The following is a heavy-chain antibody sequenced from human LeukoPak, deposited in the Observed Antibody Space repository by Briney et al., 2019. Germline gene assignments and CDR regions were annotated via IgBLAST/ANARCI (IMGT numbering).Heavy chain of an antibody. J-gene: IGHJ4*02. V-gene: IGHV4-59*01. Sequence: KPSETLSLTCTVSGGSISSYYWSWIRQPPGKGLEWIAYIYYSGSTNSNPSLKSRVTISVDTSKNQFSLKLSSVTAADTAVYYCARGRYYFDYWGQGTLVTVSS. D-gene: IGHD3-10*01. CDR3: ARGRYYFDY. CDR1: GGSISSYY. CDR2: IYYSGST.